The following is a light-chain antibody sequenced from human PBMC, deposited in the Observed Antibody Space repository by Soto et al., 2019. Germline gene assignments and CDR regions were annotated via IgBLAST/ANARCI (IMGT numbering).Light chain of an antibody. J-gene: IGLJ1*01. V-gene: IGLV2-14*01. Sequence: QSVLTQPASVSGSPGQSITISCTRTSSDVGTYNYVSWYQQYPGKAPKLIIYEVNNRPSGVSNRFSGSQSGNTASLTISGLQAEDEADYHCCSYTSGSTLYVFGTGTKVTVL. CDR3: CSYTSGSTLYV. CDR1: SSDVGTYNY. CDR2: EVN.